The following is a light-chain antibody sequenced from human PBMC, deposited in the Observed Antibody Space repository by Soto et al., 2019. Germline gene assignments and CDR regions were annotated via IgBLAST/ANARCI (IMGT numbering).Light chain of an antibody. CDR1: QTISSW. CDR2: KAS. CDR3: QQYHNLWT. Sequence: IQMTQSPSTLSASVGYRVTITCRASQTISSWLAWYQQKPGKAPKLLIYKASSLESGVPSRFSGGGSGTEFTLTISSLKPDDFATYYCQQYHNLWTFGQGTKVDIK. V-gene: IGKV1-5*03. J-gene: IGKJ1*01.